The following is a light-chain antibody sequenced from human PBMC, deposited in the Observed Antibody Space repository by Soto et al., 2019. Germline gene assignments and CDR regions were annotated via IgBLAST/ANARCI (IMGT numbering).Light chain of an antibody. CDR3: QQYNNWPPKT. CDR1: QSVSSN. Sequence: EIVMTQSPATLSVYPGESATLSCRASQSVSSNLAWYQQKPGQAPRLLIYGASTRATGIPARFSGSGSGTEFTLTISSLQSEDFAVYYCQQYNNWPPKTFGQGTKGEIK. J-gene: IGKJ1*01. CDR2: GAS. V-gene: IGKV3-15*01.